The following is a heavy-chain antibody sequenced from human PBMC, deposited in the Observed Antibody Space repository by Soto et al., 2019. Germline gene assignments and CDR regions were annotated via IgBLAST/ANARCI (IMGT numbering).Heavy chain of an antibody. Sequence: LRLSCAASGFTFSSYAMHWVRQAPGKGLEWVAVISYDGSNKYYADSVKGRFTISRDNSKNTLYLQMNSLRAEDTAVYYCARVVKQQLVNDAFDIWGQGTMVTVSS. CDR3: ARVVKQQLVNDAFDI. CDR2: ISYDGSNK. D-gene: IGHD6-13*01. CDR1: GFTFSSYA. V-gene: IGHV3-30-3*01. J-gene: IGHJ3*02.